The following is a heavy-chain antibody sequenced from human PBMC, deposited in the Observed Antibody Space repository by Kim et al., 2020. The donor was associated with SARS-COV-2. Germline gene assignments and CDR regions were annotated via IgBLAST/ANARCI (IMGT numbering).Heavy chain of an antibody. CDR1: GYTFTSYV. V-gene: IGHV1-18*01. D-gene: IGHD3-22*01. Sequence: ASVKVSCKASGYTFTSYVISWVRQAPGQGLEWMGWIGAYNGNTNYAQKLQGRVTMTTDTSTSTAYMELRSLRSDDTAVYYCARDRYYYDSSGYYHFDYWGQGTLVTVSS. CDR2: IGAYNGNT. J-gene: IGHJ4*02. CDR3: ARDRYYYDSSGYYHFDY.